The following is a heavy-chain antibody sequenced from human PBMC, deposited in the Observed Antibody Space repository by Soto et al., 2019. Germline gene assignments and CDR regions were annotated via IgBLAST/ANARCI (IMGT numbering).Heavy chain of an antibody. J-gene: IGHJ4*02. D-gene: IGHD1-26*01. Sequence: GGSLRLSCAASGFTFSSYGMHWVRQAPGKGLEWVAVISYDGSNKYYADSVKGRFTISRDNSKNTLYLQMNSLRAEDTAVYYCAKVTVGLSFDYWGQGTLVTVSS. CDR1: GFTFSSYG. CDR2: ISYDGSNK. V-gene: IGHV3-30*18. CDR3: AKVTVGLSFDY.